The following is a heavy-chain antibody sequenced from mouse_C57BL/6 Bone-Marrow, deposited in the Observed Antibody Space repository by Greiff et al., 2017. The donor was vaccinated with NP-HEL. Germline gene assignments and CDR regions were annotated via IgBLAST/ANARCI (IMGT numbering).Heavy chain of an antibody. CDR1: GFSFNTYA. CDR3: VRQGVVAKDWYFDV. J-gene: IGHJ1*03. Sequence: EVKLVESGGGLVQPKGSLKLSCAASGFSFNTYAMNWVRQAPGKGLEWVARIRSKSNNYATYYADSVKDRFTISRDDSESMLYLQMNNLKTEDTAMYYCVRQGVVAKDWYFDVWGTGTTVTVSS. V-gene: IGHV10-1*01. CDR2: IRSKSNNYAT. D-gene: IGHD1-1*01.